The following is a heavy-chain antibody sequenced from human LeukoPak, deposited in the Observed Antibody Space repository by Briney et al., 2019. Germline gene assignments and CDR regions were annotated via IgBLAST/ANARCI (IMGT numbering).Heavy chain of an antibody. V-gene: IGHV3-23*01. D-gene: IGHD5-24*01. Sequence: PGGSLRLSCAASVFTFSSYAMSWVRQAPGKGLEWVSAISGSGGSTYYADSVKGRFTISRDNSKNTLYLQMNSLRAEDTAVYYCAIYLLDGYNFDYWGQGTLVTVSS. CDR3: AIYLLDGYNFDY. CDR2: ISGSGGST. CDR1: VFTFSSYA. J-gene: IGHJ4*02.